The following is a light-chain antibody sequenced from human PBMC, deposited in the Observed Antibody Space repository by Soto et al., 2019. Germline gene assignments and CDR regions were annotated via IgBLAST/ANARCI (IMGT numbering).Light chain of an antibody. J-gene: IGKJ5*01. Sequence: DIQMTQSPSTLSASVGDRVTIPCRASQGISTWLAWYQQKPGKAPKLLIYDASTLERGVPSRFSGTGSGTEFTLTISSLQPDDFATYYCQQYYRSSITFGQGTRLEIK. V-gene: IGKV1-5*01. CDR1: QGISTW. CDR2: DAS. CDR3: QQYYRSSIT.